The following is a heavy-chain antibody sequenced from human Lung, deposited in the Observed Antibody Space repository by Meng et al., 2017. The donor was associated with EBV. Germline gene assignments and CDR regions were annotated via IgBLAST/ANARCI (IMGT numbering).Heavy chain of an antibody. J-gene: IGHJ4*02. Sequence: QVHVWQVGAEVHKHGAPVKVSCKASGYTFTSYDINWVRQGTGQGLEWMGWMNPNRGTTGYAQKFQGRVTMTRNISKSTAYMDLSSLRSEDTAVYYCATGVADFEYWGQGTLVTVSS. V-gene: IGHV1-8*01. CDR3: ATGVADFEY. D-gene: IGHD6-19*01. CDR1: GYTFTSYD. CDR2: MNPNRGTT.